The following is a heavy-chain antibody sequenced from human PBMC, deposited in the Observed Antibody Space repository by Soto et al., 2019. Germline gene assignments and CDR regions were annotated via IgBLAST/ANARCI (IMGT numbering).Heavy chain of an antibody. Sequence: SVKVSCKASGGTFSSYAISWVRQAPGQGLEWMGGIIPIFGTANYAQKFRGRVTITADESTSTAYMELSSLRSEDTAVYYCASSISCGGDCYSDFDYWGQGTLVTVSS. CDR3: ASSISCGGDCYSDFDY. CDR1: GGTFSSYA. D-gene: IGHD2-21*02. V-gene: IGHV1-69*13. CDR2: IIPIFGTA. J-gene: IGHJ4*02.